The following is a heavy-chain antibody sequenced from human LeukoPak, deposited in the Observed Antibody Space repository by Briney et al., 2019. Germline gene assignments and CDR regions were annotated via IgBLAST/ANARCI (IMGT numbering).Heavy chain of an antibody. D-gene: IGHD2-8*01. CDR1: GDSFTSYW. CDR3: ARHYSNDAMDV. CDR2: IDPSDSYT. Sequence: GESLKISCKVSGDSFTSYWTSWVRQMPGKGLEWMGRIDPSDSYTNYSPSFQGHVTISDDKSISTAYLQWSSLKASDTAMYYCARHYSNDAMDVWGQGTTVTVSS. J-gene: IGHJ6*02. V-gene: IGHV5-10-1*01.